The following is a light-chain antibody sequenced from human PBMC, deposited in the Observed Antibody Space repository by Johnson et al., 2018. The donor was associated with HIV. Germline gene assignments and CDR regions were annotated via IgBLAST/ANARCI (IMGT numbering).Light chain of an antibody. CDR2: ENN. J-gene: IGLJ1*01. CDR1: SSNIGNNY. Sequence: QSVLTQPPSVSAAPGHKVTISCSGSSSNIGNNYVSWYQQLPGTAPKLLIYENNKRPSGIPDRFSGSKSATSATLGITGLQTGDEADYYCGTWHSSLNGYVFGSGTKVTVL. CDR3: GTWHSSLNGYV. V-gene: IGLV1-51*02.